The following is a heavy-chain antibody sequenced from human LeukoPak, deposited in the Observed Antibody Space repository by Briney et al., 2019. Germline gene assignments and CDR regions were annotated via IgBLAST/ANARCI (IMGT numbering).Heavy chain of an antibody. CDR1: GYTFTGYY. D-gene: IGHD2-21*01. CDR2: INPNTGDT. CDR3: AVAPGDY. Sequence: GASVKVSCKASGYTFTGYYMHWVRQAPGQGLEWMGWINPNTGDTNYAQKFQGRVTMTRDTSITTVYMEISRLTSDDTASFYCAVAPGDYWGQGTLVTVSS. J-gene: IGHJ4*02. V-gene: IGHV1-2*02.